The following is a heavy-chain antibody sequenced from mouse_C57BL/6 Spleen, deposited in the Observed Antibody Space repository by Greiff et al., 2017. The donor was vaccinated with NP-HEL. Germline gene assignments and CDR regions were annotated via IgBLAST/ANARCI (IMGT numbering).Heavy chain of an antibody. V-gene: IGHV1-62-2*01. CDR1: GYTFTEYT. Sequence: QVQLKESGAELVKPGASVKLSCKASGYTFTEYTIHWVKQRSGQGLEWIGWFYPGSGSIKYNEKFKDKATLTADNSSSTVYMELSRLTSEDSAVYFCARPHYDAWYFDVWGTGTTVTVSS. J-gene: IGHJ1*03. CDR3: ARPHYDAWYFDV. CDR2: FYPGSGSI. D-gene: IGHD1-2*01.